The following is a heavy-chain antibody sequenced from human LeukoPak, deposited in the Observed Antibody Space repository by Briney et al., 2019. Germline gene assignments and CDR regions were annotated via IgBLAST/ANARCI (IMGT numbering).Heavy chain of an antibody. CDR3: ARAAAAGIYYYYGMDV. CDR2: IYYSGST. V-gene: IGHV4-59*01. CDR1: GGSPTSYS. Sequence: SGTLSLTCAVSGGSPTSYSWSWIRQPPGKGLEWIGYIYYSGSTNYNPSLKSRVTISVDTSKNQFSLKLSSVTAADTAVCYCARAAAAGIYYYYGMDVWGQGTTVTVSS. J-gene: IGHJ6*02. D-gene: IGHD6-13*01.